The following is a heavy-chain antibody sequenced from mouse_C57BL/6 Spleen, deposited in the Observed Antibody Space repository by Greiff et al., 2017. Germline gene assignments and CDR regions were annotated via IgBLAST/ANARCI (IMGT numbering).Heavy chain of an antibody. CDR1: GYPFTEYT. J-gene: IGHJ2*01. CDR3: ARHEGSPTGYDFDY. Sequence: VQLQQSGAELVKPGASVQLSCKASGYPFTEYTIHWVKQRSGQGLEWIGWFYPGSGSIKYNEKFKDKATLPAYKSSHTVYRELSRVTSEDSAVYFCARHEGSPTGYDFDYWGQGTTLTVSS. CDR2: FYPGSGSI. D-gene: IGHD4-1*02. V-gene: IGHV1-62-2*01.